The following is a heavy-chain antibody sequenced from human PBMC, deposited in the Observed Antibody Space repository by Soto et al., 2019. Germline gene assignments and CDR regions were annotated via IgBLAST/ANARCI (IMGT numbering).Heavy chain of an antibody. CDR1: GFTFSSHG. V-gene: IGHV3-33*01. CDR3: ARADLGTYGMAV. CDR2: IWYDGSKQ. J-gene: IGHJ6*02. Sequence: QVQLVESGGGVVQPGKSLRLACVASGFTFSSHGMHWVRQAPGKGLEWVAVIWYDGSKQEYADSVKGRFTISRDNSKNPVYLQMSSLRAEDTAVYYCARADLGTYGMAVWGQGTTVTVSS. D-gene: IGHD3-10*01.